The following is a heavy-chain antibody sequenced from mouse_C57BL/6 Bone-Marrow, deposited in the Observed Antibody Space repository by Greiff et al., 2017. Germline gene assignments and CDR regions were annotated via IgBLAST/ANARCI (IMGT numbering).Heavy chain of an antibody. D-gene: IGHD6-1*01. CDR2: IYPGGGYT. CDR3: ARCSYDYAMDY. J-gene: IGHJ4*01. CDR1: GYTFTNYW. Sequence: VQLQQSGAELVRPGTSVKMSCKASGYTFTNYWIGWAKQRPGHGLEWIGDIYPGGGYTNYNEKFKGKATLTADKSSSTAYMQVSSLTSEDSAIYYCARCSYDYAMDYWGQGTSVTVSS. V-gene: IGHV1-63*01.